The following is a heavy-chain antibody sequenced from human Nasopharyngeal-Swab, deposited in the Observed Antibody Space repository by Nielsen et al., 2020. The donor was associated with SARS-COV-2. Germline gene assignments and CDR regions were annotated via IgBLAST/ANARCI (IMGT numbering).Heavy chain of an antibody. Sequence: SVKVSCKASGGTFSSYAISWVRQAPGQGLEWMGGIIPIFGTANYAQKFQGRVTITADESTSTAYMELSSLRSEDTAVYYCARVRRASIAAYGDAFDIWGQGTMVTVSS. CDR3: ARVRRASIAAYGDAFDI. CDR1: GGTFSSYA. J-gene: IGHJ3*02. V-gene: IGHV1-69*13. D-gene: IGHD6-6*01. CDR2: IIPIFGTA.